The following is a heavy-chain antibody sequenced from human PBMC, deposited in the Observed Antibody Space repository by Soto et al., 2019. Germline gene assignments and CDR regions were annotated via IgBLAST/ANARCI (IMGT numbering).Heavy chain of an antibody. CDR2: ISGSGGST. V-gene: IGHV3-23*01. CDR3: AKTHYYYDSSGYFPN. CDR1: GFNFRNYA. D-gene: IGHD3-22*01. Sequence: PGGSLRLSCAASGFNFRNYAMTWVRQAPGKGLEWVSAISGSGGSTYYADSVKGRFTISRDNSKNTLYLQMNSLRAEDTAVYYCAKTHYYYDSSGYFPNWGQGTLVTVSS. J-gene: IGHJ4*02.